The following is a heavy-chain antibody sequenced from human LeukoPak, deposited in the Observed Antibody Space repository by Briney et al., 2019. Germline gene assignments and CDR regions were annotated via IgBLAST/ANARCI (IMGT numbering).Heavy chain of an antibody. J-gene: IGHJ4*02. D-gene: IGHD3-9*01. CDR2: VSPNSGGT. CDR3: ARGYNDILTTFYY. V-gene: IGHV1-2*02. CDR1: GYSFTGYY. Sequence: ASVKVSCKASGYSFTGYYMHWVRQAPGQGLEWMGWVSPNSGGTDYAQKFQGRVSMTRDTSISTAYLELNRLTSDDTAVHYCARGYNDILTTFYYWGQGTLVTVSS.